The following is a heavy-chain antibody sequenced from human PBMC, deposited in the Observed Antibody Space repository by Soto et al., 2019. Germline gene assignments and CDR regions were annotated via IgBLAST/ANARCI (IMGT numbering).Heavy chain of an antibody. CDR3: ARDQGKYYYGSSGYYWLFDY. Sequence: ASVKVSCKASGYTFTSYGISWVRQAPGQGLEWMGWISAYNGNTNYAQKLQGRVTMTTDTSTSTAYMELRSLRSDDTAVYYCARDQGKYYYGSSGYYWLFDYWGQGTLVTVSS. D-gene: IGHD3-22*01. V-gene: IGHV1-18*01. J-gene: IGHJ4*02. CDR1: GYTFTSYG. CDR2: ISAYNGNT.